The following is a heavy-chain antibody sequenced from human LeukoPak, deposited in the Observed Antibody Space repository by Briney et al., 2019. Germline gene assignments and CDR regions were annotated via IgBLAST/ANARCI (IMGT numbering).Heavy chain of an antibody. CDR2: IKQDGSEK. V-gene: IGHV3-7*05. D-gene: IGHD3-10*01. Sequence: GGSLSLSFAASGFTFSSYWMGGVRQAPGKGLEWVANIKQDGSEKYYVDSVKGRFTISRDNAKNSLYLQMNSLRAEDTAAYYCARGRSLFGELCYWGQGTLVTVSS. CDR3: ARGRSLFGELCY. J-gene: IGHJ4*02. CDR1: GFTFSSYW.